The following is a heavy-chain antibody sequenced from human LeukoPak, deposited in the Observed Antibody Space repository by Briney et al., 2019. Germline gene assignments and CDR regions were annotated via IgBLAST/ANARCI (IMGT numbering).Heavy chain of an antibody. Sequence: KPSETLSLTCTVSGGSISSYYWSWIRQPAGKGLEWIGRIYTSGSTNYNPSLKSRVIMSVDTSKNQFSLKLSSVTAADTAVYYCARAHSNYYYYYMDVWGKGTTVTISS. CDR1: GGSISSYY. CDR2: IYTSGST. V-gene: IGHV4-4*07. J-gene: IGHJ6*03. D-gene: IGHD4-11*01. CDR3: ARAHSNYYYYYMDV.